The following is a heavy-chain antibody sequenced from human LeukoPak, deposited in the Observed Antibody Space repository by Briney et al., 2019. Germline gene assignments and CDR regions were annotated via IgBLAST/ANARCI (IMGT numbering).Heavy chain of an antibody. CDR3: AKKPPWYCSGGSCLGY. Sequence: GGSLRHSCAASGFTFSSYAMSWVRQAPGKGLEWVSAISGSGGSTYYADSVKGRFTISRDNSKNTLYLQMNSLRAEDTAVYYCAKKPPWYCSGGSCLGYWGQGTLVTVSS. V-gene: IGHV3-23*01. J-gene: IGHJ4*02. D-gene: IGHD2-15*01. CDR2: ISGSGGST. CDR1: GFTFSSYA.